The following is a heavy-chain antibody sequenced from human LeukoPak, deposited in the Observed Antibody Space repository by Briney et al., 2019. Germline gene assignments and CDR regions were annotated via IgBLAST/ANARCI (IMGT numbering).Heavy chain of an antibody. CDR1: GGSISSGGYY. CDR3: ARGAYGDSLSWFDP. J-gene: IGHJ5*02. V-gene: IGHV4-31*03. CDR2: IYYSGST. Sequence: SETLSLTCTVSGGSISSGGYYWSWIRHHPGKGLEWIGYIYYSGSTHYNPSLKNRVTISVDTSKNQFSLKLSSVTAADSAVYYCARGAYGDSLSWFDPWGQGTLVTVSS. D-gene: IGHD4-17*01.